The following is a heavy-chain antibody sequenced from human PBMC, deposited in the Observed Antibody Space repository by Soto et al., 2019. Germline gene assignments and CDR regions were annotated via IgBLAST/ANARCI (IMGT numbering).Heavy chain of an antibody. CDR1: GGSISSYY. D-gene: IGHD4-4*01. CDR3: AREGNAYTRDYYYGMDV. V-gene: IGHV4-59*01. Sequence: SETLSLTCTVSGGSISSYYWSWIRQPPGKGLEWIGYIYYSGSTNYNPSLKSRVTISVDTSKNQFSLKLSSVTAADTAVYYCAREGNAYTRDYYYGMDVWGQGTTVTVSS. J-gene: IGHJ6*02. CDR2: IYYSGST.